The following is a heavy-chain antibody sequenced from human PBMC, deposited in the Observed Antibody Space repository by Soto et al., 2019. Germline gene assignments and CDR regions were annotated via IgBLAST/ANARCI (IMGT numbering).Heavy chain of an antibody. Sequence: AETLSLTCAVYVGSFSGYYWSWFRQPPGKGLEWIAEINHSGSTNYNPSLKSRVTISVDTSKNYFSLKLSFVTAADTAVYYCARALPVSRYCISIDCPRSGMDVWGQGTTVTVSS. V-gene: IGHV4-34*01. CDR2: INHSGST. D-gene: IGHD2-2*01. CDR3: ARALPVSRYCISIDCPRSGMDV. J-gene: IGHJ6*02. CDR1: VGSFSGYY.